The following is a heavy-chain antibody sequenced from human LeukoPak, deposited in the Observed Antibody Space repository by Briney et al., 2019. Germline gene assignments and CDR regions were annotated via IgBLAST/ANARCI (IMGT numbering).Heavy chain of an antibody. CDR3: ARTEQENYYDSSGYYY. Sequence: ASVKVSCKASGYTFTSYGISWVRQAPGQGLEWMGWISAYNGNTNYAQKLQGRVTMTTDTSTSTAYMELSSLRSEDTAVYYCARTEQENYYDSSGYYYWGQGTLVTVSS. D-gene: IGHD3-22*01. J-gene: IGHJ4*02. V-gene: IGHV1-18*01. CDR2: ISAYNGNT. CDR1: GYTFTSYG.